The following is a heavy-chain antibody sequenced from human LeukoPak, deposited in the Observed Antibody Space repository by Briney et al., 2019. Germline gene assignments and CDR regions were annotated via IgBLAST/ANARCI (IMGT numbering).Heavy chain of an antibody. V-gene: IGHV3-48*01. Sequence: ASVKVSCKASGYTFNSYDINWVRQAPGKGLEWVSYISSSSSTIYYADSVKGRFTISRDNAKNSLYLQMNSLRAEDTAVYYCARGLAYCSSTSCRTFDYWGQGTLVTVSS. CDR1: GYTFNSYD. J-gene: IGHJ4*02. D-gene: IGHD2-2*01. CDR2: ISSSSSTI. CDR3: ARGLAYCSSTSCRTFDY.